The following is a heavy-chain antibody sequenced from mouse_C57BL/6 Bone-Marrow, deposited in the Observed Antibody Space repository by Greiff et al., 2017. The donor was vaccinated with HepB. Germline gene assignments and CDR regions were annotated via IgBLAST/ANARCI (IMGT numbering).Heavy chain of an antibody. V-gene: IGHV7-3*01. CDR3: ARYRSNYYFDY. CDR2: IRNKANGYTT. CDR1: GFTFTDYY. Sequence: EVHLVESGGGLVQPGGSLSLSCAASGFTFTDYYMSWVRQPPGKALEWLGFIRNKANGYTTEYSASVKGRFTISRDNSQSILYLQMNALRAEDSATYDCARYRSNYYFDYWGQGTTLTVSS. J-gene: IGHJ2*01. D-gene: IGHD2-5*01.